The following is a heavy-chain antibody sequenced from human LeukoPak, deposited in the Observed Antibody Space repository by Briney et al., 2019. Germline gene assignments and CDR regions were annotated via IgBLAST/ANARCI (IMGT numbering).Heavy chain of an antibody. J-gene: IGHJ4*02. D-gene: IGHD3-3*01. V-gene: IGHV4-59*08. CDR3: ARHLPDLWSGYYYFDY. CDR1: GGSISSYY. Sequence: KASETLSLTCTVSGGSISSYYWSWIRQPPGKGLEWIGYIYYSGSTNYNPSLKGRVTISVDTSKNQFSLKLSSVTAADTAVYYCARHLPDLWSGYYYFDYWGQGTLVTVSS. CDR2: IYYSGST.